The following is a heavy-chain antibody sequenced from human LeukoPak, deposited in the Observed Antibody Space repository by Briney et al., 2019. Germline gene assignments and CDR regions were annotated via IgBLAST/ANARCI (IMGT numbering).Heavy chain of an antibody. CDR2: ISSSSSCI. CDR1: GFTFSSYS. J-gene: IGHJ4*02. Sequence: GGSLRLSCAASGFTFSSYSMNWVRQDPGKGLEWVSSISSSSSCIYYADSVKGRFTISRDNAKNSLYLQMNSLRAEDTAVYYCARSCSSTSCLGYWGQGTLVTVSS. V-gene: IGHV3-21*01. CDR3: ARSCSSTSCLGY. D-gene: IGHD2-2*01.